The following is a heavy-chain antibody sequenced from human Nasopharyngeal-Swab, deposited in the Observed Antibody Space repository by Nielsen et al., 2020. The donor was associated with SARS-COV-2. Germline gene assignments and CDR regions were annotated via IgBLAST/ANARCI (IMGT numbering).Heavy chain of an antibody. CDR1: GFTFSNDA. V-gene: IGHV3-30-3*01. J-gene: IGHJ6*03. CDR2: VSEDGSST. D-gene: IGHD2-21*01. CDR3: ARAGTPIVGYYYYMDV. Sequence: GGSLRLSCAAFGFTFSNDAMHWVRQAPGKGLGWVGIVSEDGSSTSYADSVKGRFTISRDNSKNTLFLQMSSVRVEDTAVYYCARAGTPIVGYYYYMDVWGIGATVIVSS.